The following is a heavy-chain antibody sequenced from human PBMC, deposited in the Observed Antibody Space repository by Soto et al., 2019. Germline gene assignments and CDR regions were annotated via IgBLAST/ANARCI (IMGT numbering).Heavy chain of an antibody. D-gene: IGHD3-22*01. V-gene: IGHV4-59*01. Sequence: SETLSLTCTVSGCSISSYYWSWIRQPPGKGLEWIGYIYYSGSTNYNPSLKSRVTISVDTSKNQFSLKLSSVTAADTAVYYCARGDSSGYYYFGYGGQGTLVTVSS. CDR3: ARGDSSGYYYFGY. CDR1: GCSISSYY. J-gene: IGHJ4*02. CDR2: IYYSGST.